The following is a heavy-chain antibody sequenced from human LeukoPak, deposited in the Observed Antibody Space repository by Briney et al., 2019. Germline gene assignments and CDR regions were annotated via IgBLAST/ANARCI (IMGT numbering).Heavy chain of an antibody. J-gene: IGHJ4*02. CDR1: GFTFSTYV. CDR3: VRGTGY. CDR2: ISSNGDNT. Sequence: PVGSLRLSCSVSGFTFSTYVMHWVRQAPGKGLEYVSAISSNGDNTYYADSVKGRFTISRDHSKNTLYLQMSSLRADDTAVYYCVRGTGYWGQGTLVTVSS. V-gene: IGHV3-64D*06.